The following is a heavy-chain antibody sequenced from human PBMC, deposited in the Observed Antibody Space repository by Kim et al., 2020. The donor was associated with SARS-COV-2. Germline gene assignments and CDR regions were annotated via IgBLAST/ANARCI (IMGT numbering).Heavy chain of an antibody. Sequence: ASVKVSCKTSGYTFTDYYSHWVRQAPGLGLDWMAWINPNTGGTKSAQKFQGRVTLTRDTSITTAYMELSGLRSDDTAVYYCAKDENYYGSGRGYFDYWGQGTLVTVSS. D-gene: IGHD3-10*01. V-gene: IGHV1-2*02. CDR3: AKDENYYGSGRGYFDY. CDR2: INPNTGGT. CDR1: GYTFTDYY. J-gene: IGHJ4*02.